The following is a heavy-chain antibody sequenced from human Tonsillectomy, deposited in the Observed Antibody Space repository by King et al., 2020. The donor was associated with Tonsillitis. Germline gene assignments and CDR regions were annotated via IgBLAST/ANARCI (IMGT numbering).Heavy chain of an antibody. J-gene: IGHJ4*02. V-gene: IGHV4-59*01. CDR1: VGSISSYY. Sequence: QLQESGPGLVKPSETLSLTCTVSVGSISSYYWSWSRQPPRKGLEWMGSIYYSGGTNYNPSLKSRVTISIHTSKNQFSLKLSSVTAADTAVDYCARDLYGGFGDFGYWGQGTLVTVSS. CDR2: IYYSGGT. D-gene: IGHD3-10*01. CDR3: ARDLYGGFGDFGY.